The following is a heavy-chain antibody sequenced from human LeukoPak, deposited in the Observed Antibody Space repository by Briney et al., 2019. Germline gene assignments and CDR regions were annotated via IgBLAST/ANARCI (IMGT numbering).Heavy chain of an antibody. V-gene: IGHV3-23*01. CDR1: GFTFSNYA. CDR3: AKVWCSSTSCHGGAMMDV. D-gene: IGHD2-2*01. Sequence: GGSLRLSCVASGFTFSNYAMTWVRQAPGKGLEWLSVFSGSGATTYYADSVKGRFTISRDNSKNTLYLQMNSLRAEDTAVYHCAKVWCSSTSCHGGAMMDVWGKGTTVTVSS. CDR2: FSGSGATT. J-gene: IGHJ6*04.